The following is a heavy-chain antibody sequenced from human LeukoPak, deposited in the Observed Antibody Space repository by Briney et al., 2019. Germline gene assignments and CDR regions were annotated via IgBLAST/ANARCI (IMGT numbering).Heavy chain of an antibody. D-gene: IGHD1-26*01. Sequence: GGSLRLSCAASGFTFSSYGMHWVRQAPGKGLEWVAVISYDGSNKYYADSVKGRFTISRDNSKNTLYVQMNSLRAEDTAVFYCAKDGGVGRGVYYYYYGMDVWGQGTTVTVSS. CDR2: ISYDGSNK. J-gene: IGHJ6*02. CDR1: GFTFSSYG. V-gene: IGHV3-30*18. CDR3: AKDGGVGRGVYYYYYGMDV.